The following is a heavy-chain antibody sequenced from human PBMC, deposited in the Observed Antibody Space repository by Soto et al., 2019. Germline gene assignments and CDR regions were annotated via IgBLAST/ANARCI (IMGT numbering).Heavy chain of an antibody. V-gene: IGHV1-18*01. CDR1: GYTFTSYG. D-gene: IGHD6-19*01. Sequence: GASVKVSCKASGYTFTSYGIIWVRQAPGQGLEWMGWISAYNGNTNYAQKLQGRVTMTTDTSTSTAYMELRSLRSDDTAVYYCARDGTKQWLVRDAFDIWGQGTMVTVSS. CDR3: ARDGTKQWLVRDAFDI. CDR2: ISAYNGNT. J-gene: IGHJ3*02.